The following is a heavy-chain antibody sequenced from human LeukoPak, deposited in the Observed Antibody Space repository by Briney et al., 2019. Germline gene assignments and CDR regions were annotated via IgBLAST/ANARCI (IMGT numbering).Heavy chain of an antibody. CDR2: ISSSSSTI. Sequence: PGGSLRLSCAASGFTFSSYSMNWVRQAPGKGLEWVSYISSSSSTIYYADSVKGRFTISRDNAKNSLYLQMNSLRAEDTAVYYCARDRRLFGEVYCSGGSCYQLFDYWGQGTLVTVSS. CDR1: GFTFSSYS. D-gene: IGHD2-15*01. V-gene: IGHV3-48*01. J-gene: IGHJ4*02. CDR3: ARDRRLFGEVYCSGGSCYQLFDY.